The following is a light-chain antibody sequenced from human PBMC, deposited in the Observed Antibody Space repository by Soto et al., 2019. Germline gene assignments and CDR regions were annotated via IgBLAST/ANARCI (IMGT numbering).Light chain of an antibody. CDR3: SSYTSSSTVV. V-gene: IGLV2-14*01. J-gene: IGLJ2*01. CDR2: DVS. CDR1: SSDVGGYNY. Sequence: QSALTQPASVSGSPGRSITLSCTGTSSDVGGYNYVSWYQQHPGKAPKLMIYDVSNRPSGIYNPFSGSKSGNTASLPISGLQAEDEADYYCSSYTSSSTVVFGGGTKLTVL.